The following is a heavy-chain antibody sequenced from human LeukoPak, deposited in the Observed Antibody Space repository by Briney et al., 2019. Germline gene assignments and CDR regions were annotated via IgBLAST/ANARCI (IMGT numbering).Heavy chain of an antibody. V-gene: IGHV3-7*01. CDR1: GFTFSNYW. J-gene: IGHJ4*02. Sequence: GGSLRLSCAASGFTFSNYWMSWVRQAPGKGLEWVANIKQDGSEKNYVDSVKGRFTISRDNAKNSLYLQMNILRAEDTAVYYCARDSTYATRFDYWGQGTLVTVSS. CDR2: IKQDGSEK. D-gene: IGHD2-15*01. CDR3: ARDSTYATRFDY.